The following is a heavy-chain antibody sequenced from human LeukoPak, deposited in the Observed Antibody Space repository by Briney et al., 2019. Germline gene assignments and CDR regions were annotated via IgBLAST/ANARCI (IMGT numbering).Heavy chain of an antibody. J-gene: IGHJ4*02. CDR3: AKDLGPMKTTSFDY. CDR1: GLTFSSYV. D-gene: IGHD1-7*01. V-gene: IGHV3-23*01. Sequence: GGSLRHSCAASGLTFSSYVMGWVRQPPGKGLEWVSTISGGGGYTYYADSVKGRFTISRDNSKNTLYLQMNSLRAEDTAMYYCAKDLGPMKTTSFDYWGQGTLVTVSS. CDR2: ISGGGGYT.